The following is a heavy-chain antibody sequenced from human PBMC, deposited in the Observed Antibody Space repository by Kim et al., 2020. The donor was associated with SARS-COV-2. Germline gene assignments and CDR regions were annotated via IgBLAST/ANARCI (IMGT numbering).Heavy chain of an antibody. CDR1: GGSFSGYY. V-gene: IGHV4-34*01. D-gene: IGHD3-3*01. Sequence: SETLSLTCAVYGGSFSGYYWSWIRQPPGKGLEWIGEINHSGSTNYNPSLKSRVTISVDTSKNQFSLKLSSVTAADTAVYYCARETFDDFWSGYSSQGWFDPWGQGTLVTVSS. CDR3: ARETFDDFWSGYSSQGWFDP. CDR2: INHSGST. J-gene: IGHJ5*02.